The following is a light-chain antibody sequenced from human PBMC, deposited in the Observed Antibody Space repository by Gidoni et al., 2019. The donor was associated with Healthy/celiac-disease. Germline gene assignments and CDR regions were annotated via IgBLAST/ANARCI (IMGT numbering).Light chain of an antibody. CDR2: KAS. J-gene: IGKJ1*01. CDR3: QQYNSYSPLT. V-gene: IGKV1-5*03. CDR1: QSISSW. Sequence: DIQMTQSPSTLSASVGDRVTITCRASQSISSWLAWYQQEPGKAPKLLIYKASSLESGVPSRFSGSGSGTEFTLTISSLQPDDFATYYCQQYNSYSPLTFGQGTKVEIK.